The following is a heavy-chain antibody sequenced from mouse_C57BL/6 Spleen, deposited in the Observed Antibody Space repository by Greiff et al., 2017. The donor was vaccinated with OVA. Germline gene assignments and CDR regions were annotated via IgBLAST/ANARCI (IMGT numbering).Heavy chain of an antibody. CDR1: GFTFSDYG. J-gene: IGHJ3*01. CDR2: ISSGSSTI. CDR3: ASITTVVATEY. Sequence: EVQLVESGGGLVKPGGSLKLSCAASGFTFSDYGMHWVRQAPEKGLEWVAYISSGSSTIYYADTVKGRFTISRDNAKNTLFLQMTSLRSEDTAMYDCASITTVVATEYWGQGTLVTVSA. V-gene: IGHV5-17*01. D-gene: IGHD1-1*01.